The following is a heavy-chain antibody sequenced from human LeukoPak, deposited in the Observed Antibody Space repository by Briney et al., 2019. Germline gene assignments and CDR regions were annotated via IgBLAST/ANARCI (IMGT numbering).Heavy chain of an antibody. D-gene: IGHD5-18*01. CDR2: IWYDGSNK. CDR3: AREFRIQLDHYYFDY. J-gene: IGHJ4*02. CDR1: GFTFSSYG. Sequence: GGSLRLSCAASGFTFSSYGMHWVRQAPGKGLEWVAVIWYDGSNKYYADSVKGRFTISRDNSKNTLYLQMNSLRAEDTAVYYCAREFRIQLDHYYFDYWGQGTLVTVSS. V-gene: IGHV3-33*01.